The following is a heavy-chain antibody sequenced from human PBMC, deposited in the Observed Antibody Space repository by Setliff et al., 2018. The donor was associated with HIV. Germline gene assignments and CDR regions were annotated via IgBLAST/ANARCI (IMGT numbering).Heavy chain of an antibody. D-gene: IGHD3-22*01. V-gene: IGHV6-1*01. CDR3: ARDCDPSRYYYLSLFDF. J-gene: IGHJ4*02. Sequence: SQTLSLTCAISWDSVLSSRAAWNWIRQSPSGGLEWLGRIYYRSKWYSEYAVSVKSRLTIKPDTLENRFSLQLSSVTPEDTAVYFCARDCDPSRYYYLSLFDFWGQGTPVTVSS. CDR1: WDSVLSSRAA. CDR2: IYYRSKWYS.